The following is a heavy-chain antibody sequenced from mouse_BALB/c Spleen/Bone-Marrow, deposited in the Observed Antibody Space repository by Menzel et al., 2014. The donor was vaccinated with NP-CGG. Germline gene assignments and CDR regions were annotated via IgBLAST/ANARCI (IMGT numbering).Heavy chain of an antibody. CDR3: ARHYYGSSGAMDY. CDR2: IFPGTGTT. V-gene: IGHV1S132*01. D-gene: IGHD1-1*01. CDR1: GYTFTNYW. J-gene: IGHJ4*01. Sequence: QVQLQQSGAELVKPGASVKLSCKTSGYTFTNYWIQWVKQRPGQGLGWIGEIFPGTGTTYYNEKFKGKATLTIDTSSSTAYMQLSSLTSEDSAVYFCARHYYGSSGAMDYWGQGTSVTVSS.